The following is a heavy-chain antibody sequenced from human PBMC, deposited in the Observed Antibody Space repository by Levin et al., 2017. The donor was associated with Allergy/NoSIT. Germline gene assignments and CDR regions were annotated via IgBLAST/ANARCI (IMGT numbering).Heavy chain of an antibody. CDR3: ARLADDSSAYWLS. J-gene: IGHJ4*02. CDR2: IYPGDSDT. D-gene: IGHD3-22*01. Sequence: GESLKISCKGSGYRFSSYWIGWVRQMPGKGLEWMGIIYPGDSDTRYSPSFQGQVTISADQSISTAYLRWSNLRASDTAMYYCARLADDSSAYWLSWGQGTLVTVSS. V-gene: IGHV5-51*01. CDR1: GYRFSSYW.